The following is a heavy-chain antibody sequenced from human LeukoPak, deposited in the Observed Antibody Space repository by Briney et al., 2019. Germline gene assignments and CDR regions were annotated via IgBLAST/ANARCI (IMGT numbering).Heavy chain of an antibody. J-gene: IGHJ5*02. V-gene: IGHV1-18*01. CDR3: ARDNPDYDFWSGYWKNNWFGP. CDR2: ISAYNGNT. CDR1: GYTFTSYG. D-gene: IGHD3-3*01. Sequence: ASVKVSCKASGYTFTSYGISWVRQAPGQGLEWMGWISAYNGNTNYAQKLQGRVTMTTDTSTSTAYMELRSLRSDDTAVYYCARDNPDYDFWSGYWKNNWFGPWGQGTLVTVSS.